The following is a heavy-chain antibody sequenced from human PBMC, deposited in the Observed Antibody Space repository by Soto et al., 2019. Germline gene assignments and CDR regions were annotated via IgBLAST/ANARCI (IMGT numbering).Heavy chain of an antibody. D-gene: IGHD3-22*01. J-gene: IGHJ4*02. Sequence: GGSLGLACAASGFSFDNYAMSWVRQAPGKGLEWVSTISGSGIATYYADSVNGRFSISRDNSKNTLFLHMHSLRAEDTAIYYCAKDSRGYYRPFDSWGQGTLVTVSS. V-gene: IGHV3-23*01. CDR2: ISGSGIAT. CDR1: GFSFDNYA. CDR3: AKDSRGYYRPFDS.